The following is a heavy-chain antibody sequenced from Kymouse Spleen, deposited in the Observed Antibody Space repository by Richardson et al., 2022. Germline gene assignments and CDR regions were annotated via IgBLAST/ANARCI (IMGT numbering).Heavy chain of an antibody. CDR1: GFTFSSYS. D-gene: IGHD4-17*01. CDR3: ARGGSSTVTTHYYYYYGMDV. J-gene: IGHJ6*02. V-gene: IGHV3-48*02. CDR2: ISSSSSTI. Sequence: EVQLVESGGGLVQPGGSLRLSCAASGFTFSSYSMNWVRQAPGKGLEWVSYISSSSSTIYYADSVKGRFTISRDNAKNSLYLQMNSLRDEDTAVYYCARGGSSTVTTHYYYYYGMDVWGQGTTVTVSS.